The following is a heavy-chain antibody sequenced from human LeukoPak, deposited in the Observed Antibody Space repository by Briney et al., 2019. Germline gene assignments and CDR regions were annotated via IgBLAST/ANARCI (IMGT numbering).Heavy chain of an antibody. V-gene: IGHV4-59*01. CDR3: ARQAGDY. CDR2: IYYSGST. CDR1: GGSISSYY. J-gene: IGHJ4*02. Sequence: SETLSLACTVSGGSISSYYWSWIRQPPGKGLEWIGYIYYSGSTNYNPSLKSRVTISLDTSKSQFSLQLSSVTAADTAAYYCARQAGDYWGQGTLVTVSS.